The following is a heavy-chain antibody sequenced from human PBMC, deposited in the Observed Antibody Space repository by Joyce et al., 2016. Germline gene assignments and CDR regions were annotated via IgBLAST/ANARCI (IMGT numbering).Heavy chain of an antibody. CDR2: ISFDGDST. D-gene: IGHD6-19*01. Sequence: QVQLVESGGGVVQPGRSLRLSCAASGFTVSDSGMHWVRQAPGKGLGWVARISFDGDSTYYLDSVRGRFIISRDSSENKVYLEMDSLRAEDTAVYYCAKDLYSSGWYNYFDPWGQGTLVTVTS. CDR3: AKDLYSSGWYNYFDP. V-gene: IGHV3-30*18. CDR1: GFTVSDSG. J-gene: IGHJ5*02.